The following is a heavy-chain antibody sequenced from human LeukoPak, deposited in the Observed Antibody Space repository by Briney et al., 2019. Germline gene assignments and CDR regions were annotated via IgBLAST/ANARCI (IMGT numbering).Heavy chain of an antibody. J-gene: IGHJ4*02. Sequence: GGSLRLSCSASGFTFSSYAMHWVRQAPGKGLEYVSAISSNGGSTYYADSVKGRFTISRDNSKNTLYLQMSSLRAEDTAVYYCVKDGTTDGGYGDFDYWGQGTRSPSPQ. CDR2: ISSNGGST. D-gene: IGHD5-12*01. V-gene: IGHV3-64D*06. CDR1: GFTFSSYA. CDR3: VKDGTTDGGYGDFDY.